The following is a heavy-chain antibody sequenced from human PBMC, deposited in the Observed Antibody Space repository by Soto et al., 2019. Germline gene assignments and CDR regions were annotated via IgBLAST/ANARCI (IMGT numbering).Heavy chain of an antibody. J-gene: IGHJ5*02. D-gene: IGHD2-2*01. CDR3: AGDGVGTAASNGWLGA. CDR1: GFSFSSYW. V-gene: IGHV3-7*03. CDR2: IKQDAREK. Sequence: GGSLRLSCAASGFSFSSYWMTWVRQAPGKGLEWVANIKQDAREKYYVASVKGRFTISRDNGKNLLYLQMDSLTADDTAVYYCAGDGVGTAASNGWLGAWGQGTRVTV.